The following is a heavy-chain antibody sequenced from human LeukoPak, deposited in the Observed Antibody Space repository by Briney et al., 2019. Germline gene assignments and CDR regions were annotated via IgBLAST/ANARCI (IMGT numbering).Heavy chain of an antibody. D-gene: IGHD4-17*01. CDR2: INPSGGST. CDR1: GYTFTRYY. Sequence: ASVKVSCKASGYTFTRYYIHWVRQAPGQGLEWMGIINPSGGSTTYAQKFQGRVTMTRDTSTSTVYMELSSLGSEDTAVYYCARAGDYPFDYWGQGTLVTVSS. J-gene: IGHJ4*02. CDR3: ARAGDYPFDY. V-gene: IGHV1-46*01.